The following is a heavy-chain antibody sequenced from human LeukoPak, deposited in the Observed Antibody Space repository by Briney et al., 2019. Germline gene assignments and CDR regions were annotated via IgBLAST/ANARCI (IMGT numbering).Heavy chain of an antibody. V-gene: IGHV4-39*01. D-gene: IGHD6-19*01. CDR1: GGSISSSSYY. CDR2: IYYSGST. J-gene: IGHJ4*02. Sequence: SETLALTCTVSGGSISSSSYYWGWIRRPPGKGLEWVGSIYYSGSTYYNPSPKSRVTIYVDTSKNQFSLKLSSVTAADTAVYYCASTGYSSGWYVGSYFDYWGQGTLVTVSS. CDR3: ASTGYSSGWYVGSYFDY.